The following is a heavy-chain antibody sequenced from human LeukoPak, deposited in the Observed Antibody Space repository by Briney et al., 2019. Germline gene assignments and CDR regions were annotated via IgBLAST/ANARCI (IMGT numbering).Heavy chain of an antibody. CDR3: VRDSGYSSSWYLIDDDFDI. V-gene: IGHV4-59*02. CDR2: IHYSGRT. D-gene: IGHD6-13*01. Sequence: PSETLSFTCAVSGGSVSGYYWRWVRQFPGRRLEWIGYIHYSGRTNYNPSLKSRITLSLETSSNQISLELKSVTSADTALYYCVRDSGYSSSWYLIDDDFDIWGQGTMVIVSA. J-gene: IGHJ3*02. CDR1: GGSVSGYY.